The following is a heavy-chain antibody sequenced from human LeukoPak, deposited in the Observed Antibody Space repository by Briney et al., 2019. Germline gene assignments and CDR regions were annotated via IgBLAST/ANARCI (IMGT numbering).Heavy chain of an antibody. CDR1: GFTFSSYS. J-gene: IGHJ6*02. Sequence: GGSLRLSCAASGFTFSSYSMNWVRQAPGKGLEWVSSIISSSSYIDYADSVKGRFTISRDNAKNSLYLQMHSLRADATAVYSCARDRPPITIYNYYGMDVWGQGTTVTVSS. D-gene: IGHD3-3*01. CDR3: ARDRPPITIYNYYGMDV. V-gene: IGHV3-21*04. CDR2: IISSSSYI.